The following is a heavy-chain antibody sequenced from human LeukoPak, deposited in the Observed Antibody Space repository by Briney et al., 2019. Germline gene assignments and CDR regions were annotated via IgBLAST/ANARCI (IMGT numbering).Heavy chain of an antibody. V-gene: IGHV3-7*01. CDR2: IKQDGSEK. CDR1: GFTFNSYW. CDR3: ARDRRGY. J-gene: IGHJ4*02. D-gene: IGHD3-10*01. Sequence: GGSLRLSCAASGFTFNSYWMNWVRQAPGKGLEWVANIKQDGSEKYYVDSVQGRFTISRDNAKSSLYLQMNSLRAEDTAVYYCARDRRGYWGQGTLVTVSS.